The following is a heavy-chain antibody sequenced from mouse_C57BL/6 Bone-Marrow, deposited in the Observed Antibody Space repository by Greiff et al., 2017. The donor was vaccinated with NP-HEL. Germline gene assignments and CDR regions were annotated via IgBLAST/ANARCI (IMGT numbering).Heavy chain of an antibody. V-gene: IGHV1-54*01. CDR3: ARHRGEFGYPFAY. CDR2: INPGSGGT. CDR1: GYAFTNYL. D-gene: IGHD2-2*01. J-gene: IGHJ3*01. Sequence: QVQLQQSGAELVRPGTSVKVSCKASGYAFTNYLIEWVKQRPGQDLEWIGVINPGSGGTNYNEKFKGKATLTADKSSSTAYMQLSSLTSEDSAVYFCARHRGEFGYPFAYWGQGTLVTVSA.